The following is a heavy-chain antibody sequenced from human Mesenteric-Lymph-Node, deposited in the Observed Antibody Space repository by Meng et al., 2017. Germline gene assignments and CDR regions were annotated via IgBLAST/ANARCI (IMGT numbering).Heavy chain of an antibody. D-gene: IGHD4-23*01. CDR3: AREILDYGGNSYVWYYYGMDV. J-gene: IGHJ6*01. V-gene: IGHV3-7*01. Sequence: GESLKISCAASGFTFSSYWMSWVRQAPGKGLEWVANIKQDGSEKYYVDSVKGRFTISRDNAKNSLYLQMNSLRAEDTAVYYCAREILDYGGNSYVWYYYGMDVWGQGNTV. CDR2: IKQDGSEK. CDR1: GFTFSSYW.